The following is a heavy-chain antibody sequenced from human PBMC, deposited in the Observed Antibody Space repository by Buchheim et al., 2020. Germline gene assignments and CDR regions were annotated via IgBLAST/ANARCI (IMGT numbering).Heavy chain of an antibody. V-gene: IGHV4-61*02. D-gene: IGHD2-2*01. J-gene: IGHJ2*01. CDR2: ISSSGDT. Sequence: QVQLQESGPGLVKPSRTLSLTCTVSGGSISSRFFYWSWIRQPAGQGLEWIGRISSSGDTKYKSSLRSRVTMSVDTSKNQFALKLSSVTAADTAAYYCARLKVVPGAPLVSSSDWYFDLWGRGTL. CDR1: GGSISSRFFY. CDR3: ARLKVVPGAPLVSSSDWYFDL.